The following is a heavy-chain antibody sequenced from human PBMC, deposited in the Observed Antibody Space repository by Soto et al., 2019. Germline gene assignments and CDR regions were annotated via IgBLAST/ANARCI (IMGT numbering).Heavy chain of an antibody. V-gene: IGHV3-33*01. J-gene: IGHJ4*02. CDR1: GFTFSSYG. CDR2: IWYDGSNK. D-gene: IGHD5-12*01. CDR3: AREGDNSGYDQTYYFDY. Sequence: PGGSLRLSCAASGFTFSSYGMHWVRQAPGKGLEWVAVIWYDGSNKYYADSVKGRFTISRDNSKNTLYLQMNSLRAEDTAVYYCAREGDNSGYDQTYYFDYWGQGTLVTVS.